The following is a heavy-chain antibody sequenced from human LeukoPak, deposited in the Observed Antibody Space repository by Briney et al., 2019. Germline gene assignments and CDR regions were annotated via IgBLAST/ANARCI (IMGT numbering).Heavy chain of an antibody. V-gene: IGHV3-7*03. CDR3: ARARSVMDY. J-gene: IGHJ4*02. CDR2: IKQDGSEI. Sequence: GGSLRLSCVASGFTFSSNWMSWVRQAPGKGLEWVANIKQDGSEIYYVDSVKGRFTISRDNAKNSLYLQMNSLRAEDTAVYYCARARSVMDYWGQGTLVTVSS. CDR1: GFTFSSNW.